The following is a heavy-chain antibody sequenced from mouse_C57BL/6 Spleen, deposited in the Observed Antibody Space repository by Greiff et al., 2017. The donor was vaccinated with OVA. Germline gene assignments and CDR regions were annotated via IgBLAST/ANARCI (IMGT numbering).Heavy chain of an antibody. CDR2: INPYNGDT. CDR3: ARPDYDEGYFDV. D-gene: IGHD2-4*01. Sequence: EVHLVESGPELVKPGDSVKISCKASGYSFTGYFMNWVMQSHGKSLEWIGRINPYNGDTFYNQKFKGKATLTVDKSSSTAHMELRSLTSEDSAVYYCARPDYDEGYFDVWGTGTTVTVSS. J-gene: IGHJ1*03. CDR1: GYSFTGYF. V-gene: IGHV1-20*01.